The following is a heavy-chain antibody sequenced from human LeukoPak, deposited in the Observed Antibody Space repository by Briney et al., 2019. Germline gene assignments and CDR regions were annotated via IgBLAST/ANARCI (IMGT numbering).Heavy chain of an antibody. CDR3: VRGDRYFFDY. Sequence: GGTLRLSCAASGFRFSSYEMSWVRQPPGRGLEWVSYIGNTGRTIYYVDSVKGRFTVSKDNAKNSLYLQMNSLRAEDTAIYYCVRGDRYFFDYWGQGTLVTVSS. CDR1: GFRFSSYE. CDR2: IGNTGRTI. V-gene: IGHV3-48*03. J-gene: IGHJ4*02. D-gene: IGHD1-14*01.